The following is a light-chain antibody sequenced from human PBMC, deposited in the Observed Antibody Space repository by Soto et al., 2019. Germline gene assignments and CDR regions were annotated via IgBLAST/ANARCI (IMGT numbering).Light chain of an antibody. Sequence: EILMTQSPATLSVSPGERATLSCRASQSVSSNLAWYQHKPGQAPRLLIYGASTRATGFPARFSGSGSGTEFTLTISSLQSEDFAVYYCQQYKNWPLTFGGGTKVVLK. J-gene: IGKJ4*01. CDR3: QQYKNWPLT. CDR2: GAS. CDR1: QSVSSN. V-gene: IGKV3-15*01.